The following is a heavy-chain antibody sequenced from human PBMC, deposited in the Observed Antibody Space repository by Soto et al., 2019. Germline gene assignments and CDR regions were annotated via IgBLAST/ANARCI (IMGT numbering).Heavy chain of an antibody. D-gene: IGHD5-18*01. V-gene: IGHV3-30-3*01. CDR3: ARDLRGIQDRYYFDN. CDR1: GFAFNKYS. J-gene: IGHJ4*02. CDR2: ILYDGGNK. Sequence: QVQLVESGGGVVQPGRSLRLSCAASGFAFNKYSMHWVRQAPGKGLEWVGVILYDGGNKYYADSVKGPLTISRDNPKNTLYLQVNSLRGDDTAIYYCARDLRGIQDRYYFDNWGRGTLVTVSS.